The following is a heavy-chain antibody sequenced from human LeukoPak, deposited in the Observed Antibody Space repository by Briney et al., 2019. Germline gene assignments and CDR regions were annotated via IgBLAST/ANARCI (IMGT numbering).Heavy chain of an antibody. CDR3: ARDGGYYGSGGDDAFDI. Sequence: GGSLRLSCAASGFTFSSYSMNWVRQAPGKGLEWVSYISSSSSSTIYYADAVRGRFTISRDNAKNSLYLQMTSLRAEDTAVYYCARDGGYYGSGGDDAFDIWGQGTMVTVSS. CDR1: GFTFSSYS. V-gene: IGHV3-48*04. CDR2: ISSSSSSTI. J-gene: IGHJ3*02. D-gene: IGHD3-10*01.